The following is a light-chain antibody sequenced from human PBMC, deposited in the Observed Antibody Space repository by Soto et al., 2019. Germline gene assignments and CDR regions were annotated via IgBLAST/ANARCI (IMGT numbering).Light chain of an antibody. J-gene: IGKJ1*01. CDR1: QSISSW. CDR3: QQYNSYSGT. Sequence: DIPLTQSPSTLSASLPAGVTMXSRASQSISSWLAWYQQKPGKAPKLLIYDASSLESGVPSRFSGSGSGTEFTLTISSLQPDDFATYYCQQYNSYSGTFGQGTKVDIK. CDR2: DAS. V-gene: IGKV1-5*01.